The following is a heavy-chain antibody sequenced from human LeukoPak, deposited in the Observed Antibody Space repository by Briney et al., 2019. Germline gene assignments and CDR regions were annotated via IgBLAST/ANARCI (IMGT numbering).Heavy chain of an antibody. V-gene: IGHV1-24*01. D-gene: IGHD3-22*01. CDR3: ATDLNYYDSSAPPVDY. Sequence: ASVKVSCKVSGYTLTELSMHWVRQAPGKGLEWMGGFDPEDGETIYAQKFQGRVTTTEDTSTDTAYMELSSLRSEDTAVYYCATDLNYYDSSAPPVDYWGQGTLVTVSS. CDR1: GYTLTELS. J-gene: IGHJ4*02. CDR2: FDPEDGET.